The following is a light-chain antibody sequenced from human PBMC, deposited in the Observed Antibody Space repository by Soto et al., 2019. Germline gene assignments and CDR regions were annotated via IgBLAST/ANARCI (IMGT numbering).Light chain of an antibody. CDR1: SGDVGSYRF. J-gene: IGLJ2*01. V-gene: IGLV2-8*01. CDR2: EVT. CDR3: SSYAGNNNVI. Sequence: QSALTQPPSASGSPGQSVTISCTGTSGDVGSYRFVSWYQQHPGKAPKLLIHEVTKRPSGVPDRFSASTSGNTASLTVSGLQADDEADYYCSSYAGNNNVIFGGGTQLTVL.